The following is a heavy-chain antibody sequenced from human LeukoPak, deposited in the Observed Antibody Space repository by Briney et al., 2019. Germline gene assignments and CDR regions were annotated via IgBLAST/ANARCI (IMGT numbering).Heavy chain of an antibody. Sequence: ASVKVSCKASGYTFTSYDINWVRQATGQGLEWMGWMNPNSGNTGYAQKFQGRVTITRNTSISTAYMELSSLRSEDTAVYYCARNVGYDFWSGYYYYMDVWGKGTTVTVSS. CDR3: ARNVGYDFWSGYYYYMDV. V-gene: IGHV1-8*03. J-gene: IGHJ6*03. CDR1: GYTFTSYD. CDR2: MNPNSGNT. D-gene: IGHD3-3*01.